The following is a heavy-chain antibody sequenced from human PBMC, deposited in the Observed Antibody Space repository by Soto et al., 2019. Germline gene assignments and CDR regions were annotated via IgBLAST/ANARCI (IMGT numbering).Heavy chain of an antibody. Sequence: QVQFVQSGAEVKKPGASVKVSCKASGYTFTSYVIHWVRQAPGQRLEWMGWINADNAKTKYSQKFQGRVTITRDTSANTVYMELSTLTSEDTAVYYCAREPPVLSRSWREYFQHWGQGTLVTVSS. J-gene: IGHJ1*01. CDR3: AREPPVLSRSWREYFQH. CDR2: INADNAKT. CDR1: GYTFTSYV. D-gene: IGHD6-13*01. V-gene: IGHV1-3*01.